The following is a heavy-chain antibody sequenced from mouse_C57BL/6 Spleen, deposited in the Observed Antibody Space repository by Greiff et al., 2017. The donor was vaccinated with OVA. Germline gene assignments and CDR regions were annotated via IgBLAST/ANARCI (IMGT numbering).Heavy chain of an antibody. V-gene: IGHV1-69*01. Sequence: QVQLQQPGAELVMPGASVKLSCKASGYTFTSYWMHWVKQRPGQGLEWIGEIDPSDSYTNYNQKFKGKSTLTVDKSSSTAYMQLSSLTSEDSAVYDCARWSSADWYFDGWGTGTTVTVSS. J-gene: IGHJ1*03. CDR2: IDPSDSYT. CDR3: ARWSSADWYFDG. CDR1: GYTFTSYW.